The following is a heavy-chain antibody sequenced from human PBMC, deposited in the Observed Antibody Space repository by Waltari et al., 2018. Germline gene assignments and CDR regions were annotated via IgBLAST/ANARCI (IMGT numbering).Heavy chain of an antibody. Sequence: QVQLQESGPGLVKPSETLSLTCAVSGYSISSGYYWGWIRQPPGKGLEWIGSIYHSGRTYYNPSLKSRVTISVDTSKNQFSLKLSSVTAADTAVYYCAILDWGSPHYWGQGTLVTVSS. CDR2: IYHSGRT. V-gene: IGHV4-38-2*01. CDR3: AILDWGSPHY. CDR1: GYSISSGYY. D-gene: IGHD7-27*01. J-gene: IGHJ4*02.